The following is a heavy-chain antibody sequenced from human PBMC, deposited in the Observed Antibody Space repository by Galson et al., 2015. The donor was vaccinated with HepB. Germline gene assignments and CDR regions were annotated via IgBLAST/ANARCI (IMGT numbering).Heavy chain of an antibody. CDR2: ISSSGSYK. Sequence: SLRLSCAASGFTFSSYSMNWVRQAPGKGLEWVSSISSSGSYKYYADSVKGRFTISRDNAKKSLYLQMNSLRAEDTAVYYCARRKTIGELLPEDAFDIWGQGTMVTVSS. CDR3: ARRKTIGELLPEDAFDI. D-gene: IGHD3-10*01. J-gene: IGHJ3*02. V-gene: IGHV3-21*01. CDR1: GFTFSSYS.